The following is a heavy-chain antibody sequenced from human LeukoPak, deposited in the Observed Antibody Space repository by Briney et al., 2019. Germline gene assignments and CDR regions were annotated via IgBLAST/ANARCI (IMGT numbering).Heavy chain of an antibody. CDR2: MNVIGDLR. Sequence: GGSLRLSCAASGFTFSSYTMNWVRQAPGKGLEWVSDMNVIGDLRYYADSVNGRFTISRDNSKNMVYLQMNNLRADDTAIYYCAKGGQMGHWGQGTLVTVSS. D-gene: IGHD2-8*01. J-gene: IGHJ4*02. V-gene: IGHV3-23*01. CDR1: GFTFSSYT. CDR3: AKGGQMGH.